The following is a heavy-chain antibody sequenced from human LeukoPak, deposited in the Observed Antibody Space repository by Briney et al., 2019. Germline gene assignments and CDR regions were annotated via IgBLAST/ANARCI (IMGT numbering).Heavy chain of an antibody. D-gene: IGHD1-7*01. Sequence: SETLSLTCTVSGGSISSSSYYWGWIRQPPGKGLEWIGNIFYSGSTYYNPSLKSRVTISVDTSKNPFSLKLSSVPAADSAVYYCARQNSYFYSWGQGTLVTVSS. CDR1: GGSISSSSYY. J-gene: IGHJ4*02. CDR2: IFYSGST. V-gene: IGHV4-39*01. CDR3: ARQNSYFYS.